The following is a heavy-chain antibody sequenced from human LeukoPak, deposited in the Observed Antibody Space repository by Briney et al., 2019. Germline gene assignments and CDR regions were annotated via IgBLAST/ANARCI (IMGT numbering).Heavy chain of an antibody. CDR1: GGSISSSSYY. D-gene: IGHD3-22*01. CDR3: ASIDSSGYYDAFDI. V-gene: IGHV4-39*01. J-gene: IGHJ3*02. CDR2: IYYSGST. Sequence: SETLSLTCTVSGGSISSSSYYWGSIRQPPGKGLEWIGSIYYSGSTYYNPSLKSRVTISVDTSKNQFSLKLSSVTAADTAVYYCASIDSSGYYDAFDIWGQGTMVTVSS.